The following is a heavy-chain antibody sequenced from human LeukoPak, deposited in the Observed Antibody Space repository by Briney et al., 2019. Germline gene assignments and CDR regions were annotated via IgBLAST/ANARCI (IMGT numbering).Heavy chain of an antibody. CDR1: GFTFSSYS. V-gene: IGHV3-21*04. J-gene: IGHJ5*02. CDR2: ISSSSSYI. Sequence: PGGSLRLSCAASGFTFSSYSMNWVRQAPGKGLEWVSSISSSSSYIYYADSVKGRFTISRDNSKNTLYLQMNSLRAEDTAVYYCAKDPTGELPFDPWGQGTLVTVSS. CDR3: AKDPTGELPFDP. D-gene: IGHD7-27*01.